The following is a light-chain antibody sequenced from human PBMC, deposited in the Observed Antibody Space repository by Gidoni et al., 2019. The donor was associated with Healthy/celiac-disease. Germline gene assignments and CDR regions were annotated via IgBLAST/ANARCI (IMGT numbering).Light chain of an antibody. CDR2: QDS. CDR1: KLGDKY. V-gene: IGLV3-1*01. J-gene: IGLJ2*01. CDR3: QALDISTHVL. Sequence: SYALTQPPSVSVSPGQTASITCSGDKLGDKYACWYQQKQVQSPVLVIYQDSKRPSGIPERFSGSNSGNTATLTISGTQAMDDADYFCQALDISTHVLFGGGTKLSVL.